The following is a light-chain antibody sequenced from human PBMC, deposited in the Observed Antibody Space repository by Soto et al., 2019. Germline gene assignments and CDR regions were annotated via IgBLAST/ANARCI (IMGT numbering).Light chain of an antibody. CDR3: QHYGGVWT. CDR1: QDVSKW. V-gene: IGKV1-5*01. J-gene: IGKJ1*01. Sequence: DIQMTQSPSTLSASVGGRVAITCRASQDVSKWLAWYQQKPGKPPKLLIYDASSLESGVPSRVSGSGSATELILTISSLQPDDFATYHCQHYGGVWTFGQGTKGDIK. CDR2: DAS.